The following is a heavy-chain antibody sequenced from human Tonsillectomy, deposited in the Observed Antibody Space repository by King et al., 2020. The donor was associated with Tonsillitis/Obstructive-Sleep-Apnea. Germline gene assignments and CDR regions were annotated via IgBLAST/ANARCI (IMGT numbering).Heavy chain of an antibody. J-gene: IGHJ4*02. CDR1: GYSFTNYW. Sequence: VQLVESGAEVKKPGESLRSSCKGSGYSFTNYWISWGRQMPGKGLEWMGRIDPSDAYTNDSPSYQGHVTISADKSISTAYLQWNSLKASDTAMYYCARPLRGRIGYDSFLWGQGTLVTVSS. V-gene: IGHV5-10-1*01. CDR3: ARPLRGRIGYDSFL. CDR2: IDPSDAYT. D-gene: IGHD5-12*01.